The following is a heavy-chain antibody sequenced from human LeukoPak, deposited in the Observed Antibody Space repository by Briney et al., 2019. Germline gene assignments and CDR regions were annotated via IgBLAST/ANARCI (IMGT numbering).Heavy chain of an antibody. J-gene: IGHJ4*02. CDR1: GFTFDDYG. D-gene: IGHD2-21*01. CDR2: ISWNSGKT. Sequence: QTGGSLRLSCAASGFTFDDYGMHWVRQTPGKGLEWVSGISWNSGKTGYADSVKGRFTISRDNAKNSLYLQMNSLRTEDTALYYCAKAYCGTDCPPDYWSQGTLVTVSS. CDR3: AKAYCGTDCPPDY. V-gene: IGHV3-9*01.